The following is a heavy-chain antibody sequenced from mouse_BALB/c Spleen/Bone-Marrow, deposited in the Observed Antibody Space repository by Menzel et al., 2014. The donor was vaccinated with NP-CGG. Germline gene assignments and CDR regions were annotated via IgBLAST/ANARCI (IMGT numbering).Heavy chain of an antibody. CDR3: AKWGKGAWFAY. V-gene: IGHV3-1*02. Sequence: EVHLVESGPDLVKPSQSLSLTCTVTDYSITSGYSWHWIRQLPGNKLEWMGYIHYSGITNYSPSLKSRISFTRDTSKNQFFLHLNSVTTEDTATYYCAKWGKGAWFAYWGQGTLVTVSA. D-gene: IGHD1-3*01. CDR2: IHYSGIT. CDR1: DYSITSGYS. J-gene: IGHJ3*01.